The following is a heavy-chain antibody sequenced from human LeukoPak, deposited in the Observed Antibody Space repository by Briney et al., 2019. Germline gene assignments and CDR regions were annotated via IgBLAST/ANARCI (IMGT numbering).Heavy chain of an antibody. CDR3: ARSGARSGWFFFDN. D-gene: IGHD3-22*01. CDR1: GGSISSSSYY. CDR2: IYYSGST. Sequence: PSETLSLTCTVSGGSISSSSYYWGWIRQPPGKGLEWIGSIYYSGSTYYNPSLKSRVTMSVDTSKNQFSLRLNFVTAADTAVYYCARSGARSGWFFFDNWGQGVLVTVSS. V-gene: IGHV4-39*07. J-gene: IGHJ4*02.